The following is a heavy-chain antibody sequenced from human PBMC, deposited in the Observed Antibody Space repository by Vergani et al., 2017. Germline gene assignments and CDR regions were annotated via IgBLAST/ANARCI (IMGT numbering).Heavy chain of an antibody. J-gene: IGHJ3*02. V-gene: IGHV3-30*02. Sequence: QVQLVESGGGVVQRGGSLRLSCATSGFTLSNYDMQWIRQGPGKGLEFVAFIQFDGSNQYYADSVKGRFTLSRDFSKNTLYLQMNSLRAEDTAVYYCAKRDAGFAFDIWGQGTMVTVSS. D-gene: IGHD3-10*01. CDR3: AKRDAGFAFDI. CDR2: IQFDGSNQ. CDR1: GFTLSNYD.